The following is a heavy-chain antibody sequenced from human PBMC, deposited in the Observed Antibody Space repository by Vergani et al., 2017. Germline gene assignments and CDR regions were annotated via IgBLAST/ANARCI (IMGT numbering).Heavy chain of an antibody. CDR1: DSSIMTNPY. CDR3: ARHRGSGGFFPSSYFYGVDV. D-gene: IGHD3-10*01. V-gene: IGHV4-38-2*01. Sequence: QVQLQESGPGLVKPSETLTLTCDVSDSSIMTNPYWGWFRQSPGKGLEWIGCIHHSGDTNYLSSLKSRFSISIVSSSKFSLSLTSVTAADTAIYYCARHRGSGGFFPSSYFYGVDVWGHGTTVIVSS. J-gene: IGHJ6*02. CDR2: IHHSGDT.